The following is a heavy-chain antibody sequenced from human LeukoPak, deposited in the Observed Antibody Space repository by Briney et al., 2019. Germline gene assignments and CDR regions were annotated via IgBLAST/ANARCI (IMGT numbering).Heavy chain of an antibody. J-gene: IGHJ2*01. CDR2: INHSGST. Sequence: PSETLSLTCAVYGGSFSGYYWSWIRQPPGKGLEWIGEINHSGSTNYNPSLKSRVTISVDTSKNQFSLKLSSVTAADTAVYYCARRRPDHWYFDLWGRGTLVTVSS. CDR3: ARRRPDHWYFDL. V-gene: IGHV4-34*01. CDR1: GGSFSGYY.